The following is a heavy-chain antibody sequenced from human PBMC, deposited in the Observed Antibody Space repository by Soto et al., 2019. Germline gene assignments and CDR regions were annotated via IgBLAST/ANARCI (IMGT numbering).Heavy chain of an antibody. CDR2: IYYSGST. CDR3: ARVRQQQLLDP. Sequence: QVQLQESGPGLVKPSETLSLTCTVSGGSVSSGSYYWSWIRQPPGKGLEWIGYIYYSGSTNYNPSHKSRVTISVDTSKNQFSLKLSSVTAADTAVYYCARVRQQQLLDPWGQGTLVTVSS. V-gene: IGHV4-61*01. J-gene: IGHJ5*02. CDR1: GGSVSSGSYY. D-gene: IGHD6-13*01.